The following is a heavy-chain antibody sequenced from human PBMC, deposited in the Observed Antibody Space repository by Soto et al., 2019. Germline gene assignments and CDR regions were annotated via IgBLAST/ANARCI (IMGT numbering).Heavy chain of an antibody. CDR3: ARGGSATYSFDY. D-gene: IGHD3-10*01. CDR2: ISGYNGDT. V-gene: IGHV1-18*01. CDR1: GYTSTCYG. Sequence: ASVKVSCKASGYTSTCYGISWVRQAPGQGLEWMGWISGYNGDTKYAQRLQGRVTMTTDTSTSTTYMELRSLRSDDTAVYYCARGGSATYSFDYWGQGTLVTVSS. J-gene: IGHJ4*02.